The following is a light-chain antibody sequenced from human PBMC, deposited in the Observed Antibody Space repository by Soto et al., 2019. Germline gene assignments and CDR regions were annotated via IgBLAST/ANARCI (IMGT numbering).Light chain of an antibody. Sequence: EIVLTQSPGTLSLSPGERATLSCRASQSVSSSYLAWYQQKPGQAPRLLIYGASSRSTGIPDRVSGSGSGTVFTRTISRLEPEDFAVYYCQQYGSSPYTFGQGTKLEIK. CDR2: GAS. V-gene: IGKV3-20*01. CDR1: QSVSSSY. J-gene: IGKJ2*01. CDR3: QQYGSSPYT.